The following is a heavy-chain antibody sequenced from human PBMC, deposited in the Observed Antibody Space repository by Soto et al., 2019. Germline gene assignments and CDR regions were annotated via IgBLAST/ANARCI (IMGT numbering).Heavy chain of an antibody. D-gene: IGHD2-2*01. V-gene: IGHV3-23*01. CDR3: ARDRRPSIYSGLAV. CDR2: IDGSSATT. CDR1: GFTFSDYA. Sequence: PGGSLRLSCAASGFTFSDYAMSWVRQAPGKGLKWVSAIDGSSATTNYADSVKGRFTISRDNSKNTLFLHMSGLRAEDTAVYYCARDRRPSIYSGLAVWGQGTTVTVSS. J-gene: IGHJ6*02.